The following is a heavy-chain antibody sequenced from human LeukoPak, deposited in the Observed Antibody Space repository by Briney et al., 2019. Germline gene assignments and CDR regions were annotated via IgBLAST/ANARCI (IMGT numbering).Heavy chain of an antibody. Sequence: PSETLSLTCAVYGGSFSGYYWSWIRQPPGKGLEWIGEINHSGSTNYNPSLKSRVTISVDTSKNQFSLKLSSVTAADTAVYYCARFSWSIFDYWGQGTLVTVSS. CDR2: INHSGST. CDR3: ARFSWSIFDY. CDR1: GGSFSGYY. V-gene: IGHV4-34*01. J-gene: IGHJ4*02.